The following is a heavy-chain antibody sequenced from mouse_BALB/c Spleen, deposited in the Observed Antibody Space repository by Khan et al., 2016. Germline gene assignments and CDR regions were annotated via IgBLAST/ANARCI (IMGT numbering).Heavy chain of an antibody. J-gene: IGHJ1*01. CDR2: IDPETDNT. CDR3: LFLRPLHWYFEV. V-gene: IGHV1-15*01. Sequence: QVQLQQAGAELVRPGASVTLSCKASGYTFTDYEIHWVKQTPVHGLEWIGAIDPETDNTAYNPKFKGKATLTADTSSSTAYMELRSLTSEDSDVSHALFLRPLHWYFEVWRAGAKVTVSS. CDR1: GYTFTDYE. D-gene: IGHD1-1*01.